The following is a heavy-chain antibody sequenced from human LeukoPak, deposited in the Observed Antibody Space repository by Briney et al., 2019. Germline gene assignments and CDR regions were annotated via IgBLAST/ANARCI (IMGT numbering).Heavy chain of an antibody. Sequence: GGSLRLSCAASGFTFSSYWMSWVRQAPGKGLEWVANIKQDGSEKYYVDSVKGRFTISRDNAKNSLYLQMNSLRAEDTAVYYCARDGYGSGSYYHYYYYYGMDVWGQGTTVTVSS. J-gene: IGHJ6*02. D-gene: IGHD3-10*01. CDR3: ARDGYGSGSYYHYYYYYGMDV. CDR1: GFTFSSYW. V-gene: IGHV3-7*01. CDR2: IKQDGSEK.